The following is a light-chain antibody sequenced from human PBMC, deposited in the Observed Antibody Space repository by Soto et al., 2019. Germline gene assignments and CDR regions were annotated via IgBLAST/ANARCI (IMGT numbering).Light chain of an antibody. Sequence: EIVLTQSPATLSLSPGERATLSCRASQSVSRYLAWYQQKPGQAPRLLIYDKSNRATGIPPRFSGSGSGTDFTLTISSLEPEDFAIYYCQQRSNWLLTFGGGTKVEIK. CDR2: DKS. V-gene: IGKV3-11*01. CDR3: QQRSNWLLT. J-gene: IGKJ4*01. CDR1: QSVSRY.